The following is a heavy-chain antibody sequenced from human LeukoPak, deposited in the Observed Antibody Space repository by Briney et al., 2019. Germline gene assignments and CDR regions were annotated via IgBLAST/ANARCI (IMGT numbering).Heavy chain of an antibody. CDR1: GGSISSSSYY. J-gene: IGHJ4*02. CDR3: ARARWLENIVGATDFDY. D-gene: IGHD1-26*01. CDR2: IYYSGST. V-gene: IGHV4-39*07. Sequence: PSETLSLTCTVSGGSISSSSYYWGWIRQPPGKGLEWIGSIYYSGSTYYNPSLKSRVTISVDTSKNQFSLKLSSVTAADTTVYYCARARWLENIVGATDFDYWGQGTLVTVSS.